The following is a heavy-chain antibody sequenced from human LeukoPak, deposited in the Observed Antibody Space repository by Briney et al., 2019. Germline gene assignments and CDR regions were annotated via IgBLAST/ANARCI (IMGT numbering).Heavy chain of an antibody. V-gene: IGHV3-74*01. Sequence: GGSLRLSCAASGFTLSKYWMQWARQVPGQGLVWVSHVNSDGTNTSSADSVKGRFTISRDDAKNTLFLQMNSLRAEDTAVYYCARGGYYGSFDYWGQGTLVTVSS. CDR2: VNSDGTNT. J-gene: IGHJ4*02. D-gene: IGHD3-22*01. CDR1: GFTLSKYW. CDR3: ARGGYYGSFDY.